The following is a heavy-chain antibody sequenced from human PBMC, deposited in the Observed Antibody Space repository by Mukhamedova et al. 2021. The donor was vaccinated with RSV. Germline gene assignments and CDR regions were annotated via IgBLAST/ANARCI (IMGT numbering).Heavy chain of an antibody. Sequence: YHSGSTNYNPSLKSRVTISVDKSKNQFSLKLSSVTAADTAVYYCARRPRGALNAFDIWGQGTMVTVSS. CDR3: ARRPRGALNAFDI. D-gene: IGHD3-3*02. V-gene: IGHV4-4*02. CDR2: YHSGST. J-gene: IGHJ3*02.